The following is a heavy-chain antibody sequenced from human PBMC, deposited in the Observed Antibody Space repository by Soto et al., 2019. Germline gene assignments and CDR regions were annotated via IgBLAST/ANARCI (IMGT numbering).Heavy chain of an antibody. CDR1: GGTFRSYA. J-gene: IGHJ5*02. D-gene: IGHD4-17*01. CDR3: ARGGHATVTTKGWFDP. V-gene: IGHV1-69*01. CDR2: IIPIFGTA. Sequence: QVQLVKSGAEVKKPGSSVKVSCKASGGTFRSYAISWVRQAPGQGLEWMGGIIPIFGTANYAQKFQGRVTITADESTSTAYMELSSLRSEDTAVYYCARGGHATVTTKGWFDPWGQGTLVTVSS.